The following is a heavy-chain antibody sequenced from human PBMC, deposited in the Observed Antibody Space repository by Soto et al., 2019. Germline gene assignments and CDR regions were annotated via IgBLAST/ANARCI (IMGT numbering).Heavy chain of an antibody. V-gene: IGHV4-31*03. CDR3: ARSITIFGVVKNWFDP. Sequence: SETLSLTCTVSGGSISSGGYYWSWIRQHPGKGLEWIGYIYYSGSTYYNPSLKSRVTISVDTSKNQFSLKLSSVTAADTAVYYCARSITIFGVVKNWFDPWGQGTLVTVSS. J-gene: IGHJ5*02. CDR1: GGSISSGGYY. CDR2: IYYSGST. D-gene: IGHD3-3*01.